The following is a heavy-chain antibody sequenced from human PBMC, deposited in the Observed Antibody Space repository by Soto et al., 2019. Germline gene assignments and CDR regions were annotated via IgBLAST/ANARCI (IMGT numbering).Heavy chain of an antibody. CDR2: INPSGGST. CDR1: GYTFTSYY. V-gene: IGHV1-46*03. D-gene: IGHD3-9*01. Sequence: ASVKVSCKASGYTFTSYYMHWVRQAPGQGLEWMGIINPSGGSTSYAQKFQGRVTMTRDTSTSTVYMELSSLRSEDTAVYYCARVRVLRYFDWPRDAFDIWGQGTMVTVSS. J-gene: IGHJ3*02. CDR3: ARVRVLRYFDWPRDAFDI.